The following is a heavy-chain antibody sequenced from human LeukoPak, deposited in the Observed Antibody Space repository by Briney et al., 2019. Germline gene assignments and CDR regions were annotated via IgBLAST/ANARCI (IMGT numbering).Heavy chain of an antibody. D-gene: IGHD1-26*01. CDR1: GFTFSSSW. Sequence: PGGSLRLSCAASGFTFSSSWMHWVRRAPGKGLVWVSRINSDGSTTTYADSVKGRFTISRDNAKNTLYLQMKSLRADDTAVYYCARAVGGSSDYWGQGTLVTVSS. J-gene: IGHJ4*02. V-gene: IGHV3-74*01. CDR2: INSDGSTT. CDR3: ARAVGGSSDY.